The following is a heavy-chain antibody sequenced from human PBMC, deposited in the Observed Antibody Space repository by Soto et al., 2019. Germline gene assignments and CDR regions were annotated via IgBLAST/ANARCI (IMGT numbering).Heavy chain of an antibody. J-gene: IGHJ4*02. CDR2: ISYTGAT. V-gene: IGHV4-31*03. Sequence: QVRLQESGPKLVRPSQTLSLTCSVSGVSINRGDYYWTWIRQFPGKGLEWIAYISYTGATYYNPSLKRRVTILADTSKNQFSRKLNSVTSADTAVYYCARGGPVSVSPAWQLLGYFDYWGQGTLVTVSS. CDR3: ARGGPVSVSPAWQLLGYFDY. D-gene: IGHD2-15*01. CDR1: GVSINRGDYY.